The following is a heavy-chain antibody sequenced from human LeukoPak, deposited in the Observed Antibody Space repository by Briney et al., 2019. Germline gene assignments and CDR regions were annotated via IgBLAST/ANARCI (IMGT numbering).Heavy chain of an antibody. CDR3: ARCGIVVVPAAIKETLYYYYGMDV. Sequence: PSETLSLTCAVYGGSFSGYYWGWIRQPPGKGLEWIGEINHSGSTNYNPSLKSRVTISVDTSKNQFSLKLSSVTAADTAVYYCARCGIVVVPAAIKETLYYYYGMDVWGQGTTVTVSS. V-gene: IGHV4-34*01. J-gene: IGHJ6*02. D-gene: IGHD2-2*01. CDR2: INHSGST. CDR1: GGSFSGYY.